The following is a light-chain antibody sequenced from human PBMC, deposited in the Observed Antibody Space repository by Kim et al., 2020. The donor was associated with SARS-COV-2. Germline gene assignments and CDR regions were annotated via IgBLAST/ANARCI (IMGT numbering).Light chain of an antibody. CDR1: NIGSKN. CDR2: RDS. V-gene: IGLV3-9*01. J-gene: IGLJ3*02. CDR3: QAWDSSTEV. Sequence: SYELTQPLSVSVALGQTARITCGGNNIGSKNVHWYQQKPGQAPVLVIYRDSNRPSGIPERFSGSNSGNTATLTISRAQAGDEADYYCQAWDSSTEVFGGG.